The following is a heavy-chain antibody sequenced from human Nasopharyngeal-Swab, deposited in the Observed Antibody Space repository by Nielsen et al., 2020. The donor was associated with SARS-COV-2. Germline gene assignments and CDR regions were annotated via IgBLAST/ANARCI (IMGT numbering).Heavy chain of an antibody. Sequence: ASVKVSCKASGYNFNNYATNWVRQAPGQGLEWMGWINTNTGNPTYAQGFRGRLVFSLDTSVSTAYLQISSLKADDTAVYYCARDNFEGSSWRNFDLWGQGTLVTVSS. J-gene: IGHJ4*02. D-gene: IGHD6-13*01. CDR2: INTNTGNP. V-gene: IGHV7-4-1*02. CDR1: GYNFNNYA. CDR3: ARDNFEGSSWRNFDL.